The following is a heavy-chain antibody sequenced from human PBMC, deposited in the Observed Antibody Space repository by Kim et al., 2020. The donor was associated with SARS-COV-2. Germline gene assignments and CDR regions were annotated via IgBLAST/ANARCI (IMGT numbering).Heavy chain of an antibody. J-gene: IGHJ4*02. CDR2: I. CDR3: AYGDYGYYFDY. V-gene: IGHV3-48*04. D-gene: IGHD4-17*01. Sequence: IYYADSVKGRFTISRDNAKNSLYLQMNSLRAEDTAVYYCAYGDYGYYFDYWGQGTLVTVSS.